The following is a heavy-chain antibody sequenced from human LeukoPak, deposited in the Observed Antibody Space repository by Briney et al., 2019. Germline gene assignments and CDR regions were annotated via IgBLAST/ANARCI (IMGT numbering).Heavy chain of an antibody. CDR1: GFTFGNYA. CDR2: IRSKAYGGTT. CDR3: TRGWYCSGGSCYGDAFDI. J-gene: IGHJ3*02. V-gene: IGHV3-49*03. D-gene: IGHD2-15*01. Sequence: GWSLRLSCTASGFTFGNYAMSWFRQAPGKGLEWVGFIRSKAYGGTTEYAASVKGRFTISRDDSKSIAYLQMNSLKTEDTAVYYCTRGWYCSGGSCYGDAFDIWGQGTMVTVSS.